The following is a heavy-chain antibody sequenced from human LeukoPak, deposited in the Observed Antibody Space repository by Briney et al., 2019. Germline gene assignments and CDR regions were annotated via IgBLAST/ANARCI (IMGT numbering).Heavy chain of an antibody. CDR3: AKDQAMLLVVTPFDY. CDR2: ISGSGTST. Sequence: PGGSLRLPCAASGFTFNNYAMTWVRQAPGKGLEWVSAISGSGTSTYYADSVKGRFTISRDNSKNTLYLQMNSLRVEDTALYYCAKDQAMLLVVTPFDYWGQGTLVTVSS. D-gene: IGHD3-22*01. CDR1: GFTFNNYA. J-gene: IGHJ4*02. V-gene: IGHV3-23*01.